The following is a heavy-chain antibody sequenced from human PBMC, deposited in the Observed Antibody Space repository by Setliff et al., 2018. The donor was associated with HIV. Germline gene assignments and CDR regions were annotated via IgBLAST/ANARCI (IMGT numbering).Heavy chain of an antibody. V-gene: IGHV1-69*04. CDR1: GGSFSSYA. J-gene: IGHJ5*02. CDR2: ILPIFNKV. Sequence: ASVKVSCKASGGSFSSYALHWVRQAPGQGLEWMGNILPIFNKVNYAQKFRGRVTITADKSTSTAYMELSSLTSDDAAVYFCARDNVDSDSRTYLHHWGQGTLVTVSS. D-gene: IGHD3-22*01. CDR3: ARDNVDSDSRTYLHH.